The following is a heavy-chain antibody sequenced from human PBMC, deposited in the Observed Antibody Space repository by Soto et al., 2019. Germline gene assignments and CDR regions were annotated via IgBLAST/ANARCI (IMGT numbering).Heavy chain of an antibody. CDR2: IYSGGNT. Sequence: GGSLRLSCAVSGFTVSSNYMNWVRQAPGRGLEWVSIIYSGGNTYYADSVKGRFTISRDNSKNTLYLQMNSLRAEDTAVYYCARRYSTNGDYFDYWGQGTLVTVSS. CDR1: GFTVSSNY. J-gene: IGHJ4*02. D-gene: IGHD2-2*01. CDR3: ARRYSTNGDYFDY. V-gene: IGHV3-66*01.